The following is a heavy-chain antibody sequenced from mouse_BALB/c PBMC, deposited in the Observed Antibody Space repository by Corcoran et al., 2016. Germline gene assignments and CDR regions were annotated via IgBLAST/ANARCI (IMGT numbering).Heavy chain of an antibody. V-gene: IGHV1S135*01. Sequence: IQLQQSGPELMKPGASVKISCKASGYSFTSYYMHWVKQSHGKSLEWIGYIDPFNGGTSYNQKFKGKATLTVDKSSSTAYMHRSSLTSEDSAVYYCAREKIAVFDYWGQGTTLTVSS. CDR2: IDPFNGGT. CDR3: AREKIAVFDY. J-gene: IGHJ2*01. CDR1: GYSFTSYY.